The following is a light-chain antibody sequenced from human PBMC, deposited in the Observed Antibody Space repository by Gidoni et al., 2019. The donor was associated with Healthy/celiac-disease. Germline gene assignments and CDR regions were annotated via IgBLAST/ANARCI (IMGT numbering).Light chain of an antibody. J-gene: IGKJ4*01. CDR1: QDISNY. V-gene: IGKV1-33*01. CDR3: QQYDNLPLT. Sequence: DIQMTQSPSSLSASVGDRVTITCQASQDISNYLNWYQKKPGKAPKLLIYDATNLETRVPSRFSGSGSGTDFTFTISSLQPEDIATYYCQQYDNLPLTFGGGTKVEIK. CDR2: DAT.